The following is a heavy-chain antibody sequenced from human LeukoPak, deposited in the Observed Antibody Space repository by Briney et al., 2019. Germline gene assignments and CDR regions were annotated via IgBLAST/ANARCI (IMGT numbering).Heavy chain of an antibody. Sequence: PSETLSLTCTVSGGFISSYYWSWIRQPPGKGLEWIGYIYYSGSTNYNPSLKSRVTISVDTSKNQFALKLSSVTAADTAVYYCASDPREKDMVTHFDYWGQGTLVTVSS. D-gene: IGHD5-18*01. V-gene: IGHV4-59*01. CDR2: IYYSGST. J-gene: IGHJ4*02. CDR3: ASDPREKDMVTHFDY. CDR1: GGFISSYY.